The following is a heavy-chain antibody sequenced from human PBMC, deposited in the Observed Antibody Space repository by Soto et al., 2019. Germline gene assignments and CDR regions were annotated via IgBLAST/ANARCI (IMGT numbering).Heavy chain of an antibody. CDR2: FIPIFGTT. CDR3: TRDRGRRYNDGRGYYYSAY. Sequence: QVHLVQSGAEVKKPGSSVKVSCKASGGTFSSYAISWVRQAPGQGLEWMGGFIPIFGTTNYAQKFQGRVTITADASTSTAYMELSSLRSEDTAVDYCTRDRGRRYNDGRGYYYSAYWGQGTLVTVSS. CDR1: GGTFSSYA. D-gene: IGHD3-22*01. V-gene: IGHV1-69*01. J-gene: IGHJ4*02.